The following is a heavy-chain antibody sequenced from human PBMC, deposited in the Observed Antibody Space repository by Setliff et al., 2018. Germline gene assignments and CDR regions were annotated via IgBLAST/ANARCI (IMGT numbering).Heavy chain of an antibody. CDR1: GFAFSTYA. Sequence: PGGSLRLSCAASGFAFSTYAMHWVRQAPGKGLEWVAIIWYDGTNKYYADSVKGRFTISRDNSKNTLYLQMNSLRVEDTAVYYCAKMEGGSRSSGSCYFDYWGQGTLVTVSS. CDR2: IWYDGTNK. CDR3: AKMEGGSRSSGSCYFDY. V-gene: IGHV3-30*02. J-gene: IGHJ4*02. D-gene: IGHD2-15*01.